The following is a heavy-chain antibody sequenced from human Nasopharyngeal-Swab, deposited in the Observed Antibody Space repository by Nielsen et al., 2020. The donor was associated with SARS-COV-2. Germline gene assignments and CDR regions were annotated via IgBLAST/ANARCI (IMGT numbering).Heavy chain of an antibody. CDR3: AKEDLSGYDSTSYYGMDV. CDR2: ISYDGNYK. V-gene: IGHV3-30*18. D-gene: IGHD5-12*01. CDR1: GFTFSNYA. J-gene: IGHJ6*02. Sequence: SGFTFSNYAMHWVRQAPGKELEWMAVISYDGNYKYYADSVKGRFTTSRDNSKNTVFLQMNSLRAEDTAVYYCAKEDLSGYDSTSYYGMDVWGQGTTVTVSS.